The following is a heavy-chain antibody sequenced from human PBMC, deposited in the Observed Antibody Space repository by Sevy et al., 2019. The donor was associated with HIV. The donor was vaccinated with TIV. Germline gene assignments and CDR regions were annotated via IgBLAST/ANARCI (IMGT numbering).Heavy chain of an antibody. J-gene: IGHJ1*01. D-gene: IGHD3-10*01. CDR3: AKDHNLWSEGGFLHH. V-gene: IGHV3-30*18. CDR1: GFTFSGYA. Sequence: GGSLRLSCAASGFTFSGYAIHWVRQAPGKGLEWVAVISYDGNNKYYADSVQGRFTVSRDNSKNTLYVQMNSLRAEDTAVYYCAKDHNLWSEGGFLHHWGQGTLVTVSS. CDR2: ISYDGNNK.